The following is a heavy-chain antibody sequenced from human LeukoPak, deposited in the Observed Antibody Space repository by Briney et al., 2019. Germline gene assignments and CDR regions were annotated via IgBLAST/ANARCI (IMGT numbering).Heavy chain of an antibody. CDR2: IIPIFGTA. CDR1: GFTFNSYG. V-gene: IGHV1-69*13. CDR3: ARSRPYGSGSYYTPSPADP. D-gene: IGHD3-10*01. J-gene: IGHJ5*02. Sequence: GASVKVSCKASGFTFNSYGISWVRQAPGQGLEWMGGIIPIFGTANYAQKFQGRVTITADESTSTAYMELSSLRSEDTAVYYCARSRPYGSGSYYTPSPADPWGQGTLVTVSS.